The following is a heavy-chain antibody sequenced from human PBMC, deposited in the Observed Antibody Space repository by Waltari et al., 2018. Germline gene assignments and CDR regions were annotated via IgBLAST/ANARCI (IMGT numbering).Heavy chain of an antibody. CDR2: IYHSGST. CDR3: ASTLVGIVGSVVDY. CDR1: GYSISSGYY. Sequence: QVQLQESGPGLVKPSETLSLTCTVSGYSISSGYYWGWIRQPPGKGLEWIGSIYHSGSTYYNPSLKSRVTISVDTSKNQSSLKLSSVTAADTAVYYCASTLVGIVGSVVDYWGQGTLVTVSS. V-gene: IGHV4-38-2*02. J-gene: IGHJ4*02. D-gene: IGHD1-26*01.